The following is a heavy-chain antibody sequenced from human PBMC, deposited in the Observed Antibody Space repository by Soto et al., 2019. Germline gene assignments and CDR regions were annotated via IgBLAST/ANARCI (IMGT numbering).Heavy chain of an antibody. CDR2: ITPSGDNT. Sequence: EVLLLESGGSLVQPGGSLRLSCAASGFTFSNYAMNWVRQAPGKGLEWVSAITPSGDNTYYADSVKGRFTISRDNSRNTLYLQMNSLRAGDTAVYYCAKSGSHSYFDYWGQGTLVTVSS. CDR3: AKSGSHSYFDY. V-gene: IGHV3-23*01. J-gene: IGHJ4*02. CDR1: GFTFSNYA. D-gene: IGHD1-26*01.